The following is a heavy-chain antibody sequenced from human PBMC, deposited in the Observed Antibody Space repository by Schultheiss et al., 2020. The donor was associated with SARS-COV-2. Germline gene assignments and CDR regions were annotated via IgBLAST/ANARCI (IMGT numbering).Heavy chain of an antibody. CDR1: GGSISSGGSS. J-gene: IGHJ6*02. CDR3: ARDRPGSGSYGYGMDV. D-gene: IGHD3-10*01. V-gene: IGHV4-31*03. Sequence: SETLSLTCTVSGGSISSGGSSLSWIRQHPGKGLEWIGYIYYSGSTYYNPSLKSRVTISLDTSKNQLSLKLSFVTAADTAVYYCARDRPGSGSYGYGMDVWGQGTTVTVSS. CDR2: IYYSGST.